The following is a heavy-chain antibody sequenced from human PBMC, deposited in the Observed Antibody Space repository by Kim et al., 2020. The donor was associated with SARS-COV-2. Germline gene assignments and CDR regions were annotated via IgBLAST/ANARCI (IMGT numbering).Heavy chain of an antibody. CDR2: INPNSGGT. D-gene: IGHD1-20*01. J-gene: IGHJ6*02. CDR3: ARAGLLYEVYRYGMDV. V-gene: IGHV1-2*04. Sequence: ASVKVSCKASGYTFTGYYMHWVRQAPGQGLEWMGWINPNSGGTNYAQKFQGWVTMTRDTSISTAYMELSRLRSDDTAVYYCARAGLLYEVYRYGMDVWGQGTTVTVSS. CDR1: GYTFTGYY.